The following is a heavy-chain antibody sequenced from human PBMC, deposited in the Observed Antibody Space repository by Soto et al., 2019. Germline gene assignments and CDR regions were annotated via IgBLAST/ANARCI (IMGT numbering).Heavy chain of an antibody. V-gene: IGHV3-72*01. Sequence: EVLLVESGGGLVQPGGSLRLSCAVSGFTFSDHYMDWVRQAPGKGLEWVGRIRNKANSYTTEYAASVKGRFTISRDDSKNSLYLQMNSLKTDDTAVYYCARVVLTGTPRWGQGTLVTVSS. CDR2: IRNKANSYTT. D-gene: IGHD1-20*01. CDR1: GFTFSDHY. CDR3: ARVVLTGTPR. J-gene: IGHJ4*02.